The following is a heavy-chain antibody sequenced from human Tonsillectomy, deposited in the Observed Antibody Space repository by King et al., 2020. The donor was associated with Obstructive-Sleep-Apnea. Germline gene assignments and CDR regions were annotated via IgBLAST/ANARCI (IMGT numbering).Heavy chain of an antibody. J-gene: IGHJ4*02. V-gene: IGHV4-39*01. Sequence: QLQESGPGLVKPSETLSLTCSVSGASVDSNGYYWGGIRQPPGKGVEWIGAINYIGSTYYNPSLKGRVTISGDTSKNHFSLTLTSVTAADRAVNYCGRHRFGCGGSPQYWGQGTLVTVAS. D-gene: IGHD3-16*01. CDR1: GASVDSNGYY. CDR2: INYIGST. CDR3: GRHRFGCGGSPQY.